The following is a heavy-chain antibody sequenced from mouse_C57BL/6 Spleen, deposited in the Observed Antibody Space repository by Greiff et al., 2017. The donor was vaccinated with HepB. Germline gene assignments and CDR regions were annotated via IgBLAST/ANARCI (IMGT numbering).Heavy chain of an antibody. D-gene: IGHD1-1*01. Sequence: VQLQQPGAELVKPAASVKLSCKASGYTFTSYWMQWVKQRPGQGLEWIGEIDPSDSYTNYNQKFKGKATLTVDTSSSTAYLQLSSLTSEDAAVYYCASQALTTVGAPGYWGQGTTLTVSS. CDR1: GYTFTSYW. J-gene: IGHJ2*01. CDR3: ASQALTTVGAPGY. CDR2: IDPSDSYT. V-gene: IGHV1-50*01.